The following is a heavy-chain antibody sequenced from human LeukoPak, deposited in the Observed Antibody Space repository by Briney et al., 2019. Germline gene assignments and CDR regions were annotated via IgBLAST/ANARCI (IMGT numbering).Heavy chain of an antibody. D-gene: IGHD1-26*01. CDR3: AREDDTGRYMGDDAFDI. V-gene: IGHV1-46*01. J-gene: IGHJ3*02. Sequence: ASVKVSCKASGYTFTSYYMHWVRQAPGQGLEWMGIINPSGGSTSYAQKFQGRVTMTRDMSTSTDYMELSSLRSEDTAVYYCAREDDTGRYMGDDAFDIWGQGTMVTVSS. CDR2: INPSGGST. CDR1: GYTFTSYY.